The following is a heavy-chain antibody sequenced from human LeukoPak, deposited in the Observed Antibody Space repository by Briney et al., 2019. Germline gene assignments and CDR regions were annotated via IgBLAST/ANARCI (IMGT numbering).Heavy chain of an antibody. CDR1: GYTFTGYY. V-gene: IGHV1-2*02. Sequence: ASVKVSCKAPGYTFTGYYMHWVRQAPGQGLEWMGWINPNSGGTNYAQKFQGRVTMTRDTSISTAYMELSRLRSDDTAVYYCASMYSSSWCFDYWGQGTLVTVSS. J-gene: IGHJ4*02. CDR2: INPNSGGT. D-gene: IGHD6-13*01. CDR3: ASMYSSSWCFDY.